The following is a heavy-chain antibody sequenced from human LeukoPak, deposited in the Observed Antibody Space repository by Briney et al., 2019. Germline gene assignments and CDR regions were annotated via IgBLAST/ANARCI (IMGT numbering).Heavy chain of an antibody. Sequence: SVKVSCKASGGTFSSYSINWVRQAPGQGLEWMGGIIPIFDTANYAQKFQGRVTISTDESTSTAYMELRSLRSDDTAVYYCAREYCSSTSCYNGHYYYYMDVWGKGTTVTVSS. CDR2: IIPIFDTA. V-gene: IGHV1-69*05. D-gene: IGHD2-2*02. J-gene: IGHJ6*03. CDR3: AREYCSSTSCYNGHYYYYMDV. CDR1: GGTFSSYS.